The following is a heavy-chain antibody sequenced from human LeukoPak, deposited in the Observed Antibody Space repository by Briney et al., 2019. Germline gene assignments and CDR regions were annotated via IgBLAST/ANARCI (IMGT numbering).Heavy chain of an antibody. D-gene: IGHD4-17*01. J-gene: IGHJ6*03. Sequence: ASVKVSCKASGYTFINYGISWVRQAPGQGLEWMGWISAYNGNTNYAQKFQGRVTMTTDTSTSTAYMELRSLRSDDTAVYYCARRLYGDQLDNYYYYYMVVWGKGTTVTVSS. CDR2: ISAYNGNT. V-gene: IGHV1-18*01. CDR3: ARRLYGDQLDNYYYYYMVV. CDR1: GYTFINYG.